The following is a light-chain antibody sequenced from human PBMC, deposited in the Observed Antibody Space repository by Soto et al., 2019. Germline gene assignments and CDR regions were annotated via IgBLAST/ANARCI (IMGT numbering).Light chain of an antibody. CDR2: GAS. J-gene: IGKJ3*01. Sequence: EIVWTQSPGTLSLSPGERATLSCRASQSVSSSYLAWYQQKPGQAPRLLIYGASSRATGIPDRFSGSGSGTDFTLTISRLEPEDVAVYYCQQYGSSPRFTFGPGTKVDIK. CDR1: QSVSSSY. CDR3: QQYGSSPRFT. V-gene: IGKV3-20*01.